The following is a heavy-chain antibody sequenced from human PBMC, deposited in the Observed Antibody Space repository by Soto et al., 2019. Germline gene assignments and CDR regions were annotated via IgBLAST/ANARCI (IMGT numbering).Heavy chain of an antibody. Sequence: SETLSLTCTVSGGSISSYYWSWIRQPPGKGLEWIGYIYYSGSTNYNPSLKSRVTISVDTSKNQFSLKLSSVTAADTAVYYCARAAWSGVDYWGQGTLVTVSS. V-gene: IGHV4-59*01. CDR1: GGSISSYY. CDR2: IYYSGST. D-gene: IGHD3-10*01. CDR3: ARAAWSGVDY. J-gene: IGHJ4*02.